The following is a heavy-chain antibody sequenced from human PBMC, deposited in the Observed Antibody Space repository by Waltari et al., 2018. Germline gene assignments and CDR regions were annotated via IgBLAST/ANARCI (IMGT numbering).Heavy chain of an antibody. CDR3: ARQGGRGGWYFDV. V-gene: IGHV4-39*07. J-gene: IGHJ2*01. D-gene: IGHD3-10*01. CDR1: GGSISSTNYF. Sequence: QLQLQESGPGLVKPSETLSLTCSVSGGSISSTNYFWGWIRQPPGKGLEWIGTIYYSGKTYYNPSPKSRVTISVDTSKIQFSLKLSSVTAADTAVYYCARQGGRGGWYFDVWGRGTLVTVSS. CDR2: IYYSGKT.